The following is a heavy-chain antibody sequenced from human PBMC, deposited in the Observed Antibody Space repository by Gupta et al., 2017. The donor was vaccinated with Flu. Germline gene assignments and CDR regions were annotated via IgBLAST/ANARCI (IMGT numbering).Heavy chain of an antibody. Sequence: EVQLLESGGGLVQPGGSLRLSCAASGFTFSSYALSWVRQAPGKGLEWVSAISGSGGSTYYADSVKGRFTISRDNSKNTLYLQMNSLRAEDTAVYYCAKDPNDYGGNPPKGVDYWGQGTLLTVSS. CDR1: GFTFSSYA. J-gene: IGHJ4*02. CDR3: AKDPNDYGGNPPKGVDY. V-gene: IGHV3-23*01. D-gene: IGHD4-23*01. CDR2: ISGSGGST.